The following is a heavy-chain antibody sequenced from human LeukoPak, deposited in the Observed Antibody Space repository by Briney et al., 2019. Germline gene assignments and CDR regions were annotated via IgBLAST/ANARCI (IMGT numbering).Heavy chain of an antibody. CDR3: ASFTYYDFWSGYYSAFDI. D-gene: IGHD3-3*01. J-gene: IGHJ3*02. CDR1: GGSISSSSYY. CDR2: IYYSGST. Sequence: PSETLSLTCTASGGSISSSSYYWGWIRQPPGKGLEWIGSIYYSGSTYYNPSLKSRVTISVDTSKNQFSLKLSSVTAADTAVYYCASFTYYDFWSGYYSAFDIWGQGTMVTVSS. V-gene: IGHV4-39*07.